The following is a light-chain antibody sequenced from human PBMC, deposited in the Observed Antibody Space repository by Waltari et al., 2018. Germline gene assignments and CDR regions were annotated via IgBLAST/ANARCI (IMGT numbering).Light chain of an antibody. V-gene: IGKV3-15*01. CDR2: GAS. J-gene: IGKJ4*01. Sequence: VLLTQSPASLSVSPGDTVIPSFRASQSVRTNLVWYQQKAGQAPRTLIYGASTRASGVPSRFSGSGSETDFTLIISSLQSEDAAVYFCQQYYVWPPITFGGGTKLEI. CDR3: QQYYVWPPIT. CDR1: QSVRTN.